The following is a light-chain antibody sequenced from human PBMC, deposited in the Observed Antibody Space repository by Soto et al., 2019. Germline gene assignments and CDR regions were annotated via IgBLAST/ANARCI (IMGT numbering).Light chain of an antibody. J-gene: IGKJ5*01. CDR1: QSVSNNY. CDR2: GAS. V-gene: IGKV3D-20*02. CDR3: QQRHMWPIT. Sequence: EIVMTQSPGTLSVSPGERATLACRASQSVSNNYLAWYQQKPGQAPRLLIYGASNRATGIPDRFSGSGSGTDFTLTISSLEPEDSAVYYCQQRHMWPITFGQGTRLEIK.